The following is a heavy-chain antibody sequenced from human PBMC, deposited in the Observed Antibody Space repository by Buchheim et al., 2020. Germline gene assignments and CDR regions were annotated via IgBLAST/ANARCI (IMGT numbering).Heavy chain of an antibody. CDR2: IYSDGTNT. Sequence: EVQLVESGGGLVQPGGSLRLSCAASGFIFSNYWMHWVRQAPGKGLVWVSLIYSDGTNTNYADSVKGRITNSRDNAKSTLYLQMNSLRAEDTAVYYCARGGGSGKLDYWGQG. J-gene: IGHJ4*02. D-gene: IGHD5-24*01. CDR1: GFIFSNYW. V-gene: IGHV3-74*01. CDR3: ARGGGSGKLDY.